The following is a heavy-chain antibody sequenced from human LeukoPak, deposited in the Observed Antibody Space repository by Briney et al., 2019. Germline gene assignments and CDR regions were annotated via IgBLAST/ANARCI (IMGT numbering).Heavy chain of an antibody. CDR3: AARFTMIVVENAFDI. J-gene: IGHJ3*02. CDR2: IYYSGST. CDR1: GGSISSGGYY. D-gene: IGHD3-22*01. V-gene: IGHV4-31*03. Sequence: SQTLSLTCTVSGGSISSGGYYWSWIRQHPGKGLEWIGYIYYSGSTYYNPSLKSRVTISVDTSKNQFSLKLSSVTAADTAVYYCAARFTMIVVENAFDIWGQGTMVTVSS.